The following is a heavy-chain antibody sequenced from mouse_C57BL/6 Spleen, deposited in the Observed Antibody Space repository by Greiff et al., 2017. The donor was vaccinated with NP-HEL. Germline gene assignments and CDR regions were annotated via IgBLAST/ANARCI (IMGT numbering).Heavy chain of an antibody. CDR1: GYTFTDYY. J-gene: IGHJ3*01. CDR3: SRLWLRRGAWFAY. CDR2: INPNNGGT. V-gene: IGHV1-26*01. D-gene: IGHD2-2*01. Sequence: EVQLQQSGPELVKPGASVKISCKASGYTFTDYYMNWVKQSHGKSLEWIGDINPNNGGTSYNQKFKGKATLTVDKSSSTAYMELRSLTSEDSAGYYCSRLWLRRGAWFAYWGQGTLVTVSA.